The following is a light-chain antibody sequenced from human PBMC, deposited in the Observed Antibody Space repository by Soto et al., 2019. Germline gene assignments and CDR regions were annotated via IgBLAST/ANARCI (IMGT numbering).Light chain of an antibody. CDR3: LQVFNFPRA. CDR1: QDIGND. V-gene: IGKV1-6*02. CDR2: AAS. Sequence: AIQMTQSPSSLAGSVGERLTITCRASQDIGNDLGWYQQKPGKAPKLLIYAASSLQSGVSSRFSGSGSGTEFTLTISSLQPEDFATYYCLQVFNFPRAFGQGTKVDIK. J-gene: IGKJ1*01.